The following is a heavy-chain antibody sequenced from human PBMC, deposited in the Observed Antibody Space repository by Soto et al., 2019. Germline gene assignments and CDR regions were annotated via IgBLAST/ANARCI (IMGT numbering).Heavy chain of an antibody. D-gene: IGHD2-15*01. CDR3: ARHRYCSGGSCYPNDY. Sequence: PGESLKISCKGSGYSFTSYWIGWVRQMPGKGLEWMGIIYPGDSDTRYSPSFQGQVTISADKSISTAYLQWSSLKASDTAMYYCARHRYCSGGSCYPNDYWGQGTLVTVSS. CDR1: GYSFTSYW. J-gene: IGHJ4*02. V-gene: IGHV5-51*01. CDR2: IYPGDSDT.